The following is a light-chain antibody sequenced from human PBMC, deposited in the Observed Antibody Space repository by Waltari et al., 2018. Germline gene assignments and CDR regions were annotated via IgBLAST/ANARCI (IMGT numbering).Light chain of an antibody. J-gene: IGLJ2*01. Sequence: QAGLTQPPSVSKGLGQTATLTCTGNSNNVGYQGAAWLQQFQGHPPKLLSSSNNNRPSGISGRLDLSRSGNTASLTITGLQPEDEGDYYCSAWDSSLKVVVFGGGTKLTVL. CDR2: SNN. CDR1: SNNVGYQG. V-gene: IGLV10-54*01. CDR3: SAWDSSLKVVV.